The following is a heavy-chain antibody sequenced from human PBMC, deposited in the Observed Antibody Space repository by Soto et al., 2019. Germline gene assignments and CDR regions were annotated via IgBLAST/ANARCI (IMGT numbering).Heavy chain of an antibody. D-gene: IGHD6-6*01. J-gene: IGHJ6*02. CDR2: IDPSDSYT. V-gene: IGHV5-10-1*01. CDR1: GYSFTSYW. Sequence: GESLKISCKGSGYSFTSYWISWVRQMPGKGLEWMGRIDPSDSYTNYSPSFQAHVTISADKSISTAYLQWSSLKASDTAMYYCAIGQYSSSSGPQGDYYYYGMDVWSQGTTVTVSS. CDR3: AIGQYSSSSGPQGDYYYYGMDV.